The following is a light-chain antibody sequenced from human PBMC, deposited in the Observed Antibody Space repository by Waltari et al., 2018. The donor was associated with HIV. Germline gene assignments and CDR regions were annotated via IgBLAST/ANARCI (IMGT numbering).Light chain of an antibody. CDR2: YAS. CDR3: QQYRSLPVT. CDR1: PDISRS. Sequence: DTQMTQSPSSLSASVGGRVTITCQESPDISRSLSWFQQKTGKAPRLLVSYASIRQSGVPSRFSGSGSGTHFTFTISSLQPEDMATYYCQQYRSLPVTFGGGTKVGI. V-gene: IGKV1-33*01. J-gene: IGKJ4*01.